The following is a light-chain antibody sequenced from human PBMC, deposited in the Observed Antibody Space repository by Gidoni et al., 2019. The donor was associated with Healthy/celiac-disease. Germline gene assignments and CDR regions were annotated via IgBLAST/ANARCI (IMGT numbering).Light chain of an antibody. Sequence: EIVIPQSPATLSVSPGERATLSCRASQSVSSNLAWYQQKPGQAPRLLIYGASTRATGIPARFSGSGSGTEFTLTISSLQSEDFAVYYCQQYNNWPLRTFGQGTKLEIK. CDR2: GAS. CDR3: QQYNNWPLRT. V-gene: IGKV3-15*01. J-gene: IGKJ2*01. CDR1: QSVSSN.